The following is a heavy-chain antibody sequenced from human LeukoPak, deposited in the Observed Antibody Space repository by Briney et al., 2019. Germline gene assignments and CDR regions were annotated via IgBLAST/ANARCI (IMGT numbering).Heavy chain of an antibody. CDR1: GGTFSSDA. CDR2: LIPIFETA. CDR3: AKGGYSSAYGDS. D-gene: IGHD5-18*01. Sequence: SVKVSCKASGGTFSSDALSWVRQAPGQGLEWMGGLIPIFETANYAQKFQGRVTITTDESTSTAYMELSGLRSEDTAVYYCAKGGYSSAYGDSWGQGTLVTVSS. V-gene: IGHV1-69*05. J-gene: IGHJ4*02.